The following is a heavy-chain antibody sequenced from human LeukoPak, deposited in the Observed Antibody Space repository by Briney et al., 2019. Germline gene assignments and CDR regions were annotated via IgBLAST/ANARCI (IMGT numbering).Heavy chain of an antibody. CDR1: GDSVSSNSAA. D-gene: IGHD4-23*01. CDR3: ARDLQVGDKTVVNWFDP. V-gene: IGHV6-1*01. CDR2: TYYRSKWYN. J-gene: IGHJ5*02. Sequence: SQTLSLTCAISGDSVSSNSAAWNWIRQSPSRGLEWLGRTYYRSKWYNDYAVSVKSRITINPDTSKNQFSLQLNSVTPEDTAVYYCARDLQVGDKTVVNWFDPWGQGTLVTVSS.